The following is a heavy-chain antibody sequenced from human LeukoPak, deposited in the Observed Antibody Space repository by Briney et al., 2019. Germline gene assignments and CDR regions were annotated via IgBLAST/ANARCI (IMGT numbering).Heavy chain of an antibody. Sequence: GGSLRLSCAASGFTFSYYGMHWVRQAPGKGLEWVAFIRYDGSNKYYADSVKGRFTISRDNSKNTLYLQMNSLRAEDTAVYYCANGCSGGSCYYPLVDAFDIWGQGTMVTVSS. J-gene: IGHJ3*02. V-gene: IGHV3-30*02. CDR2: IRYDGSNK. D-gene: IGHD2-15*01. CDR3: ANGCSGGSCYYPLVDAFDI. CDR1: GFTFSYYG.